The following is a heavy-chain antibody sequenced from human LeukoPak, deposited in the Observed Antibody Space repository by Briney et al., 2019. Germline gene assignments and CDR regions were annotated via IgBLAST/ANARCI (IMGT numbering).Heavy chain of an antibody. V-gene: IGHV3-7*01. Sequence: GGSLRLSCAASGFTVSSNYMSWVRQAPGKGLEWVANIKQDGSKLYYVDSVKGRFTISRDNAKNLLYLQMNSLRAEDTAVYYCATYSSLNRREFQYWGQGTLLTVSS. J-gene: IGHJ1*01. CDR1: GFTVSSNY. CDR3: ATYSSLNRREFQY. D-gene: IGHD3-22*01. CDR2: IKQDGSKL.